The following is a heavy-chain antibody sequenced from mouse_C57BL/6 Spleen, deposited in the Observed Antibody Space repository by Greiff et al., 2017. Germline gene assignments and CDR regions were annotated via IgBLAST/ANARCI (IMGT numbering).Heavy chain of an antibody. J-gene: IGHJ2*01. CDR2: INPSSGYT. Sequence: VKLVESGAELAKPGASVKLSCKASGYTFTSYWMHWVKQRPGQGLEWIGYINPSSGYTKYNQKFKDKATLTADKSSSTAYMQLSSLTYEDSAVYYCASGYYGSSHYFDYWGQGTTLTVSS. CDR3: ASGYYGSSHYFDY. D-gene: IGHD1-1*01. CDR1: GYTFTSYW. V-gene: IGHV1-7*01.